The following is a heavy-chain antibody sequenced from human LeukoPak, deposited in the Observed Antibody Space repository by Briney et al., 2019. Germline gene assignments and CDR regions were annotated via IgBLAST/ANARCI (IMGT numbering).Heavy chain of an antibody. D-gene: IGHD3-22*01. V-gene: IGHV4-61*05. CDR3: ARGTSGYCRFDY. CDR2: IYYSGST. J-gene: IGHJ4*02. CDR1: GGSISSSSYY. Sequence: PSETLSLTCTVSGGSISSSSYYCGWSRQPPGRGLEWIGYIYYSGSTNYNPSLKSRVTISVDTSKNQFSPKLSSVTAADTAVYYCARGTSGYCRFDYWGQGALVTVSS.